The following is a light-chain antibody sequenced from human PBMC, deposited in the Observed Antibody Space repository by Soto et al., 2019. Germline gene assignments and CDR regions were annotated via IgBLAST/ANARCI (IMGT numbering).Light chain of an antibody. CDR2: DAS. J-gene: IGKJ4*01. Sequence: EIVLTQSPATLSLSPGERATLSCRASQNIDTYLAWYQQKPGQVPRLLMYDASNRATGIPARFSGSGSGTDXXLXISXXEPEDFAVYYCQQRRHWPITFGGGTKVEIK. V-gene: IGKV3-11*01. CDR1: QNIDTY. CDR3: QQRRHWPIT.